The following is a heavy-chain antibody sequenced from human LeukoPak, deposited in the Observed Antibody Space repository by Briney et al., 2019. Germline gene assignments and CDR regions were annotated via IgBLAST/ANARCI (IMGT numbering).Heavy chain of an antibody. CDR1: GFTFSSYE. V-gene: IGHV3-48*03. CDR3: ARGGVVVPAAILY. D-gene: IGHD2-2*01. J-gene: IGHJ4*02. Sequence: PGGSLRLSCAASGFTFSSYEMNWVRQAPGKGLEWVSYISSSGSTIYYADSVKGRFTISRDNSKNTLYLQMNSLRAEDTAVYYCARGGVVVPAAILYWGQGTLVTVSS. CDR2: ISSSGSTI.